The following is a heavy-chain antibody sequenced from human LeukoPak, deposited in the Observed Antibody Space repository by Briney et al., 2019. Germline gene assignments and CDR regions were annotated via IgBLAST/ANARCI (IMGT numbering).Heavy chain of an antibody. Sequence: GGSLRLSCAASGFTFSNYEMNWVRQAPGKGLEWVSYISSSATTTNYADSVKGRFTISRDNAKNSLYLQTNSLRAEDTAVYYCARTDYWGQGTLVTVSS. J-gene: IGHJ4*02. V-gene: IGHV3-48*03. CDR2: ISSSATTT. CDR1: GFTFSNYE. CDR3: ARTDY.